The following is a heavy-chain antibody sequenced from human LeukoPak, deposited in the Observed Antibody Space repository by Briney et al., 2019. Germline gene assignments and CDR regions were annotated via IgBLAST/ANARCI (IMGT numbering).Heavy chain of an antibody. Sequence: GGSLRLSCAASGFTVSSNYMSWVRQAPGKGLEWASVIYSGGSTYYADSVKGRFTISRDNSKNTLYLQMNSLRAEDTAVYYCARDGVVVVAATYDGLDVWGQGTTVTVSS. D-gene: IGHD2-15*01. CDR1: GFTVSSNY. V-gene: IGHV3-66*01. CDR2: IYSGGST. CDR3: ARDGVVVVAATYDGLDV. J-gene: IGHJ6*02.